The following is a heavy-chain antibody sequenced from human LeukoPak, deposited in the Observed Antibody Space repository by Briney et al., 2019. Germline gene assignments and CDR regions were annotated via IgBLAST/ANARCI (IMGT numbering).Heavy chain of an antibody. CDR2: IYYSGST. CDR1: GGSISSGGYS. J-gene: IGHJ4*02. Sequence: SETLSLTCAVSGGSISSGGYSWSWIRQPPGKGLEWIGYIYYSGSTYYNPSLKSRVTISVDTSKNQFSLKLSSVTAADTAVYYCARRYADSSGYYYFDYWGQGTLVTVSS. V-gene: IGHV4-31*11. D-gene: IGHD3-22*01. CDR3: ARRYADSSGYYYFDY.